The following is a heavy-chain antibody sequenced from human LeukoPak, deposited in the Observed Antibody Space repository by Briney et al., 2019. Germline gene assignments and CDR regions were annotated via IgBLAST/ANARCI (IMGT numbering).Heavy chain of an antibody. CDR1: GFTLNTYV. V-gene: IGHV3-64D*06. J-gene: IGHJ4*02. CDR3: VRGTGY. CDR2: ISSNGDNT. Sequence: GGSLRLSCSVSGFTLNTYVMHWVRQAPGKGLEYVSAISSNGDNTYYADSVKGRFTISRDNSKNTLYLQMSSLRADDTAVYYCVRGTGYWGQGTLVTVSS.